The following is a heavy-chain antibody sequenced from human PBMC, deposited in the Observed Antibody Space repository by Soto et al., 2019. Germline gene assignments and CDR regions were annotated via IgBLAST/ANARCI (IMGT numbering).Heavy chain of an antibody. CDR1: GGFITSFY. J-gene: IGHJ6*03. Sequence: SETLSLTCSVSGGFITSFYWTWIRQSPGKGLEYIGYMYYIGSPYYNPSLKSRVTISSDTSKNQFSLTLTSVTAADTGVYYCARILSAPPDYYYYYMDVWGKGTTVTVSS. CDR2: MYYIGSP. CDR3: ARILSAPPDYYYYYMDV. V-gene: IGHV4-59*08. D-gene: IGHD3-3*01.